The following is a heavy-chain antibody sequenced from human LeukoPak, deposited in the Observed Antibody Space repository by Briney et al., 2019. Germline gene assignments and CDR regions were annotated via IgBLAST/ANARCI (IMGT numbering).Heavy chain of an antibody. Sequence: PGGSLRLSCAASGLTFSSYAMSWVRQAPGKGLEWVSVIYSGGSTYYADSVKGRFTISRDNSKNTLYLQMNSLRAEDTAVYYCARGGNTALDYWGQGTLVTVSS. D-gene: IGHD3-10*01. CDR1: GLTFSSYA. CDR3: ARGGNTALDY. V-gene: IGHV3-66*01. CDR2: IYSGGST. J-gene: IGHJ4*02.